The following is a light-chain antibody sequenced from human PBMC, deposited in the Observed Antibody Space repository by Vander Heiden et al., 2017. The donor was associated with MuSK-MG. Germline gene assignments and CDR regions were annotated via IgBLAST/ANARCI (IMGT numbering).Light chain of an antibody. V-gene: IGKV3-20*01. CDR2: GAS. Sequence: IVFTQSPGTLSLPPGARATLSCRTSQSVSSRHLAWYQQKPGQAPRLLIYGASRRATGIPDRFSGSGSGTDFTLTISRLEPEDFAVYYCQQYGSLPRTFGQGTKVEIK. J-gene: IGKJ1*01. CDR1: QSVSSRH. CDR3: QQYGSLPRT.